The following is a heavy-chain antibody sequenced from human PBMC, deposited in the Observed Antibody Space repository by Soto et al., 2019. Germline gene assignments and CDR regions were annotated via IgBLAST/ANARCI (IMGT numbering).Heavy chain of an antibody. Sequence: QVQLVQSAGEVKKPGASVKVSCEASGYIFTSYGLSWVRQAPGQGLEWMGWISPYNGKTDYAQKFHGRVTMTTDASTRTAYMELRSLRSDDTAVYFCAARSGTYPYYFDYWGQGPLVTVSS. J-gene: IGHJ4*02. CDR2: ISPYNGKT. D-gene: IGHD3-10*01. V-gene: IGHV1-18*01. CDR3: AARSGTYPYYFDY. CDR1: GYIFTSYG.